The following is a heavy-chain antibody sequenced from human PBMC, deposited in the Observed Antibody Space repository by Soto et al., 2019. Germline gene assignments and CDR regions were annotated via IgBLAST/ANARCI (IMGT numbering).Heavy chain of an antibody. D-gene: IGHD2-2*01. V-gene: IGHV3-9*01. CDR1: GFTFDDFA. CDR3: VKDIVASSAYWYFDL. Sequence: EMQLVESGGGLVQPGRSLRLSCAASGFTFDDFAMNWVRQAPGKGLEWVSGINWNSGDIDYADSVRGRFTISGDNAMNALYLTITSLIAEDAALYYGVKDIVASSAYWYFDLWGRGTLVTVS. CDR2: INWNSGDI. J-gene: IGHJ2*01.